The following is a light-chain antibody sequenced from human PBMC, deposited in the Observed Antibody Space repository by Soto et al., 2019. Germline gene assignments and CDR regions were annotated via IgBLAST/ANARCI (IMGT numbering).Light chain of an antibody. Sequence: QSALTQPPSASGSPGQSVTISCTGTSSDVGDYNYVSWYQQHPGKVPKLMVYEVNKRPSGVPDRFSGSKSGNTASLTVSGLQAEAEADYYCTSYAGGNNVFGTGTKVTVL. CDR2: EVN. J-gene: IGLJ1*01. CDR1: SSDVGDYNY. V-gene: IGLV2-8*01. CDR3: TSYAGGNNV.